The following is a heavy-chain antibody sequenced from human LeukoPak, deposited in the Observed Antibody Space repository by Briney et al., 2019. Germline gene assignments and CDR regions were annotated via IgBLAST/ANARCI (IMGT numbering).Heavy chain of an antibody. D-gene: IGHD6-13*01. CDR3: ARGSAAAGYPVDY. J-gene: IGHJ4*02. CDR2: IYYSGST. V-gene: IGHV4-39*07. CDR1: GGSISSSSYY. Sequence: SETLSLTCTVAGGSISSSSYYWGWIRQPPGKGLGWIGSIYYSGSTYYNPSLKSRVTISVDTSKNQFSLKLTSVTAADTAVYYCARGSAAAGYPVDYWGQGTLVTVSS.